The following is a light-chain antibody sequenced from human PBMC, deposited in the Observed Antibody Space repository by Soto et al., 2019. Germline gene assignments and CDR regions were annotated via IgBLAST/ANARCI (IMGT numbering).Light chain of an antibody. CDR2: LNSDGSH. CDR3: QTWGTGPWV. Sequence: QPVLTQSPSASASLGASVKLTCTLSSGHSSYAIAWHQQQPEKGPRYLMKLNSDGSHSKGEGIPDRFSGSSSGAERYLTISSLQSEDEADYYCQTWGTGPWVFGGGTQLTVL. J-gene: IGLJ3*02. V-gene: IGLV4-69*01. CDR1: SGHSSYA.